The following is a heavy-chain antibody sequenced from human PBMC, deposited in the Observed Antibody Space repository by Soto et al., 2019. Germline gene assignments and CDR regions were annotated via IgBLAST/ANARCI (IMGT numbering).Heavy chain of an antibody. CDR1: GFTFSRYG. Sequence: QVQLVESGGGVAQPGGSLRLSCAASGFTFSRYGMHWVRQAPGKGLEWVAVIWTDGSYEYYADSVMGRFTISRDNSKNTLYLQMNSLRAKDTAVYYCARAGHDSSGYYYGGLDYWGPGTLVTVSS. J-gene: IGHJ4*02. V-gene: IGHV3-33*01. D-gene: IGHD3-22*01. CDR2: IWTDGSYE. CDR3: ARAGHDSSGYYYGGLDY.